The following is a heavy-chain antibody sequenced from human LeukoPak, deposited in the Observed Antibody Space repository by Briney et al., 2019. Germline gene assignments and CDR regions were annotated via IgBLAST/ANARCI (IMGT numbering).Heavy chain of an antibody. J-gene: IGHJ4*02. D-gene: IGHD1-1*01. V-gene: IGHV3-23*01. CDR3: TTERAGTSGYIVFDN. CDR2: ISRSGGST. Sequence: GGSLRLSCAASGFTFSSYAMSWVRQAPGKGLEWVSAISRSGGSTYYADSVKGRFTISRDNAKNMLYLQMNSLTAEDTAVYYCTTERAGTSGYIVFDNWGQGTLVTVSS. CDR1: GFTFSSYA.